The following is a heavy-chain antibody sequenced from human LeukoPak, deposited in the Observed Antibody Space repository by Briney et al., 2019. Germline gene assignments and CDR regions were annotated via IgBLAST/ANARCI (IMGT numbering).Heavy chain of an antibody. CDR3: PKDQQASSIDY. Sequence: GGSLRLSCAASGFTFSSYGMHWVRQAPGQGLEWVAVISYDGSNKYYADSVKGRFTISRDNSKNTLYLQMNSLRAEDTAVYYCPKDQQASSIDYWGQGTLVTVSS. CDR2: ISYDGSNK. D-gene: IGHD6-13*01. V-gene: IGHV3-30*18. CDR1: GFTFSSYG. J-gene: IGHJ4*02.